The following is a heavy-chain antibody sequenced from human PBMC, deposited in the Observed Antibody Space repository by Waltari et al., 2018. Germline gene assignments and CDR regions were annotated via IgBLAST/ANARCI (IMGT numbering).Heavy chain of an antibody. D-gene: IGHD2-2*01. CDR1: GYTLRVFY. CDR3: ARGVLPAALDY. CDR2: VIPSSGGT. J-gene: IGHJ4*02. V-gene: IGHV1-2*02. Sequence: QVQLVQSGAELKKPGASLKVSCKASGYTLRVFYIHWVRQAPGQGLEWMGWVIPSSGGTNYAQKFQGRVTMTRDTSITTAYMELTGLRSDDTAVYYCARGVLPAALDYWGQGTLVTVSS.